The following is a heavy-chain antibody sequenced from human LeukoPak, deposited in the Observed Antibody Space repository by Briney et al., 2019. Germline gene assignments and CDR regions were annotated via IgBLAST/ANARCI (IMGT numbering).Heavy chain of an antibody. CDR3: AKAQASKVTAAFSRGFDH. V-gene: IGHV3-23*01. Sequence: PGGSLRVSCVASGFTFSTYGLAWVRQAPGKGLEWVSSISGGGSNIYYGDSVKGRFTISRDNSKNTLYLQLNGLRVEDTAIYYCAKAQASKVTAAFSRGFDHWGQGTLVTVSS. CDR2: ISGGGSNI. CDR1: GFTFSTYG. J-gene: IGHJ5*02. D-gene: IGHD6-13*01.